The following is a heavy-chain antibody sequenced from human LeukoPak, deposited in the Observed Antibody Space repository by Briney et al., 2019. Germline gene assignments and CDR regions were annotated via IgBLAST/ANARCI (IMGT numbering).Heavy chain of an antibody. J-gene: IGHJ4*02. CDR1: GFTFSSYA. CDR2: ISYDGSNK. CDR3: AKVKIRYFDWLLIYFDY. Sequence: GGSLRLSCAASGFTFSSYAMHWVRQAPGKGLEWVAVISYDGSNKYYADSVKGRFTISRDNSKNTLYLQMNSLRAEDTAVYYCAKVKIRYFDWLLIYFDYWGQGTLVTVSS. V-gene: IGHV3-30-3*01. D-gene: IGHD3-9*01.